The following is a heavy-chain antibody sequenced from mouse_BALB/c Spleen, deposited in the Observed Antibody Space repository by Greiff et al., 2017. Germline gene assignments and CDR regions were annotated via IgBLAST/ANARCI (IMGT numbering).Heavy chain of an antibody. V-gene: IGHV5-6-4*01. CDR2: ISSGGSYT. D-gene: IGHD2-1*01. CDR1: GFTFSSYT. Sequence: EVKLVESGGGLVKPGGSLKLSCAASGFTFSSYTMSWVRQTPEKRLEWVATISSGGSYTYYPDSVKGRFTISRDNAKNTLYLQMSSLKSEDTAMYYCTRGYGKGYYFDYWGQGTTLTVSS. J-gene: IGHJ2*01. CDR3: TRGYGKGYYFDY.